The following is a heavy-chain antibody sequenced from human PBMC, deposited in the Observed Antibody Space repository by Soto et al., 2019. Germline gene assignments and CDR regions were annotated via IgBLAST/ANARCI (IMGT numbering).Heavy chain of an antibody. Sequence: VGPLRLSCTASGFTFSSFWMHWVRQVPGRGLMWVSRISTDGSSTHYADSVKGRFTISRHNSKNTLYLQMNSLRAEDTAVYYCAREGGYYHYFDYWGQGALVIVSS. V-gene: IGHV3-74*01. J-gene: IGHJ4*02. CDR1: GFTFSSFW. D-gene: IGHD1-26*01. CDR2: ISTDGSST. CDR3: AREGGYYHYFDY.